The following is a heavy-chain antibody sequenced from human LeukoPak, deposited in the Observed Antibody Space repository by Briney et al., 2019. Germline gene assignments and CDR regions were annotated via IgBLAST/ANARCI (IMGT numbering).Heavy chain of an antibody. V-gene: IGHV1-69*04. CDR1: GGTFSSFA. Sequence: GASVKVSCKASGGTFSSFAISWVRQAPGQGLEWMGRIIHIFGIANYAQKFQDRVTITADRSTSTAYMELSSLRSEDTAVYYCARDGGYCSSASCYKYFDYWGQGTLVTVSS. CDR3: ARDGGYCSSASCYKYFDY. J-gene: IGHJ4*02. CDR2: IIHIFGIA. D-gene: IGHD2-2*02.